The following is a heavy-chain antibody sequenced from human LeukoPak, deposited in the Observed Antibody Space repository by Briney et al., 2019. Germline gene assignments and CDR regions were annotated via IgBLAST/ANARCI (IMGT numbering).Heavy chain of an antibody. Sequence: GGSLRLSCAASGFTFSSYAMSWVRQAPGKGLEWVSAISGSGGSTYYADSVKGRFTISRDNSKNTLYLQMNSLRAEDTAVYYCANLGYSYGFIDYWGQGTLVTVSS. D-gene: IGHD5-18*01. CDR3: ANLGYSYGFIDY. J-gene: IGHJ4*02. V-gene: IGHV3-23*01. CDR2: ISGSGGST. CDR1: GFTFSSYA.